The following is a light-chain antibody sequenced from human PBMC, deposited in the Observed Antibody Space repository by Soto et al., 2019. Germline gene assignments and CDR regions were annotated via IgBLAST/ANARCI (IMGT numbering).Light chain of an antibody. Sequence: VLKQSLGALSLCTGERATLAFRAGRSVSSSYLAWYQQKAGQAPKLLIYGASSRATGIPARFSGSGSGTDFTLTISSLEPEDFAVYYCQQRSNWPPTFGPGTKVDI. CDR3: QQRSNWPPT. CDR1: RSVSSSY. J-gene: IGKJ3*01. CDR2: GAS. V-gene: IGKV3D-20*02.